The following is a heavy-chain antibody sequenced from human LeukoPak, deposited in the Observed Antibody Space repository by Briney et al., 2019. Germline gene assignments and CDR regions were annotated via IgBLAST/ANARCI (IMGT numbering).Heavy chain of an antibody. V-gene: IGHV4-31*03. CDR1: GGSISSGGYY. CDR3: ARVKGIGAVGKSWFDP. CDR2: IYYTGST. J-gene: IGHJ5*02. D-gene: IGHD6-13*01. Sequence: SQTLSLTCTVSGGSISSGGYYWSWIRQHPGKGLEWLGYIYYTGSTYYNPSLKSRVTISVDTSKNQFSLKLPSVTAADTAVYYCARVKGIGAVGKSWFDPWGQGTLVSVSS.